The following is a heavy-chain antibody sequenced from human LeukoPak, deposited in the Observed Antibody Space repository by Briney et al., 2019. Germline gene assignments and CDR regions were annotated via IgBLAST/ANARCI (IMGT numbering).Heavy chain of an antibody. CDR1: GFTFSDYY. Sequence: GGSLRLSCAASGFTFSDYYMSWIRQAPGKGLEWVSYISSSGSTIYYADSVKGRFTISRDNAKNSLYLQMNSLRAEDTAVYYCARDTIAADQYFQHWGQGTLVTVSS. CDR3: ARDTIAADQYFQH. V-gene: IGHV3-11*01. D-gene: IGHD6-13*01. CDR2: ISSSGSTI. J-gene: IGHJ1*01.